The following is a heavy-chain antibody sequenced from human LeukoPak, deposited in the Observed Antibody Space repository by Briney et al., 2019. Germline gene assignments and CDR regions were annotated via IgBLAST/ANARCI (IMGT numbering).Heavy chain of an antibody. CDR1: GGSITTYY. V-gene: IGHV4-59*08. D-gene: IGHD3-3*01. Sequence: PSETLSLTCTVSGGSITTYYWTWIRQPPGKGLEWIGYIYYSGSTNYNPSLKGRVTISVDTSKNQFSLKLSSVTAADTAVYYCASSPYDFWSGTAFDIWGQGTMVTVSS. CDR2: IYYSGST. J-gene: IGHJ3*02. CDR3: ASSPYDFWSGTAFDI.